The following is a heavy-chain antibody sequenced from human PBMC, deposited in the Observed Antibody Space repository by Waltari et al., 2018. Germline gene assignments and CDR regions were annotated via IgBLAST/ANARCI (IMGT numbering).Heavy chain of an antibody. CDR1: GGSFSGYY. V-gene: IGHV4-34*01. D-gene: IGHD4-4*01. CDR3: ARNRFCSNPQGGSMDV. CDR2: INHSGST. Sequence: QVQLQQWGAGLLKPSETLSLTCAVYGGSFSGYYWSWIRQPPGKGLEWIGEINHSGSTNYNPSLKSRVTISVDTSKNQFSLKLSSVTAADTAVYYCARNRFCSNPQGGSMDVWGQGTTVTVSS. J-gene: IGHJ6*02.